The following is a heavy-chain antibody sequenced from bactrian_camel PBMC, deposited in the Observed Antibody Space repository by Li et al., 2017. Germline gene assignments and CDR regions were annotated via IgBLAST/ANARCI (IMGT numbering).Heavy chain of an antibody. V-gene: IGHV3S40*01. CDR3: AHGDSSSGNNY. Sequence: SLRLSCAASGFTFSSYYMSWVRQAPGKGLEWVSGINRAPRTTTSYAESVKGRFTISRDNAMYTLYLQLNGLKTEDTAMYYCAHGDSSSGNNYWGHGTQVTVS. D-gene: IGHD2*01. CDR2: INRAPRTTT. J-gene: IGHJ4*01. CDR1: GFTFSSYY.